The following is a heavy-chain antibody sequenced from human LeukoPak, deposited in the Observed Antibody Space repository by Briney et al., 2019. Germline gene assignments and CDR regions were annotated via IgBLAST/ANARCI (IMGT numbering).Heavy chain of an antibody. J-gene: IGHJ4*02. V-gene: IGHV5-51*01. D-gene: IGHD3-22*01. CDR1: GYSFTSYW. CDR2: IDPSDSET. Sequence: GESLKISCKASGYSFTSYWVGWVRQMPGKGLEWMGIIDPSDSETRYTPSFQGQVTISVDKSLTTADLQWNSLKASDTAMYYCARGAGAGYYYYFDYWGQGTLVTVSS. CDR3: ARGAGAGYYYYFDY.